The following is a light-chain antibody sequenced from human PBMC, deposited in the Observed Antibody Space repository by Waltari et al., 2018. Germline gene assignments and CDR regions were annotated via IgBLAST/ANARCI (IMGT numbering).Light chain of an antibody. CDR2: EVN. CDR1: SGDVGFSNS. J-gene: IGLJ3*02. V-gene: IGLV2-14*01. Sequence: QSALTQPASVSGSPGQSIPISCTGTSGDVGFSNSVSCYQQFPGKVPIVLISEVNIRPSGVSNRFSASKSGNTASLTISGLQSEDEADYYCASHTSRGTWVFGGGTKVTVL. CDR3: ASHTSRGTWV.